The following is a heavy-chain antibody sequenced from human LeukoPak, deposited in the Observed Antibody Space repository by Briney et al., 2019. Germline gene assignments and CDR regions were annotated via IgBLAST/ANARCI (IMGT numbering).Heavy chain of an antibody. D-gene: IGHD1-26*01. Sequence: PGGSLRLSCALSGRPFSSSIMHWVRQAPGKGLEWISYISSSGRTTNYADSVKGRFTISRDNAKNSLYLQMNSLKDGDTAVYYCATSGTYRFDYWGQGTLVTVSS. CDR3: ATSGTYRFDY. CDR2: ISSSGRTT. V-gene: IGHV3-48*02. J-gene: IGHJ4*02. CDR1: GRPFSSSI.